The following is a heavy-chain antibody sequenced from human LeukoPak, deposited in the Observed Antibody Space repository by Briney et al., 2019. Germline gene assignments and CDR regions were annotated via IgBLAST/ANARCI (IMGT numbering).Heavy chain of an antibody. CDR3: ARDRTGYSGYEGDPFDI. J-gene: IGHJ3*02. Sequence: SETLSLTCTVSGGSLSSHYWSWIRQPAGKGLEWIGRIYVSGSTNYHPTLKSRVTMSIDMSKTQFSLHLTSVTAADTAVYYCARDRTGYSGYEGDPFDIWGQGTMVTVSP. CDR2: IYVSGST. CDR1: GGSLSSHY. V-gene: IGHV4-4*07. D-gene: IGHD5-12*01.